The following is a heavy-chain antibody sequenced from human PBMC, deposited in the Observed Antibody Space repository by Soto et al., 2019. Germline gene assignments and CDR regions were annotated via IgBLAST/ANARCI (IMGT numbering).Heavy chain of an antibody. V-gene: IGHV1-69*12. CDR1: GGTFSSYA. D-gene: IGHD6-19*01. Sequence: QVQLVQSGAEVKKPGSSVKVSCKASGGTFSSYAISWVRQAPGQGLEWMGGIIPIFGTANYAQKFQGRVTSAADESTSTAYMELSSLRSEDTAVYYCARDVIAVAGEYYFDYWGQGTLVTVSS. CDR3: ARDVIAVAGEYYFDY. CDR2: IIPIFGTA. J-gene: IGHJ4*02.